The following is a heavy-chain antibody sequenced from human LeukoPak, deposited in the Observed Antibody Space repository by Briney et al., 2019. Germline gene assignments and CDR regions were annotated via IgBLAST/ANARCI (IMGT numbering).Heavy chain of an antibody. CDR2: IYTSGIT. D-gene: IGHD2-8*01. Sequence: SETLSLTCTVSGVSISAYYWTWIRQPPGKGLEWIGDIYTSGITNYNPSLKSRLTISIDTSRNKFSLTLSSVTAADTAVYSCARQVAAYCTYGVCSACYYFDYWGQGTLVTVSS. J-gene: IGHJ4*02. CDR1: GVSISAYY. CDR3: ARQVAAYCTYGVCSACYYFDY. V-gene: IGHV4-4*09.